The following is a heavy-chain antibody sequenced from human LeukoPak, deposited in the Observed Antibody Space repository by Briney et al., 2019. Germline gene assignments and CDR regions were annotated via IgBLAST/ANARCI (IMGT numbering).Heavy chain of an antibody. Sequence: ASVKVSCTASGYIFINYAIHWVRQAPGQGLEWMGRINPNSGGTNYAQKFQGRVTMTRDTSISTAYMELSSLRSDDTAVFYCARRIAAAGHFDYWGQGTLVTVSS. CDR1: GYIFINYA. D-gene: IGHD6-13*01. J-gene: IGHJ4*02. V-gene: IGHV1-2*06. CDR2: INPNSGGT. CDR3: ARRIAAAGHFDY.